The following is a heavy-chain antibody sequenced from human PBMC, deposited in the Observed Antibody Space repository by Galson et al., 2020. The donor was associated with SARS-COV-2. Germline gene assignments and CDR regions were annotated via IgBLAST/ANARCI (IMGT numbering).Heavy chain of an antibody. CDR1: GYTLTELS. Sequence: ASVTVSCKVSGYTLTELSMHWVRQTPGKGLEWMGGFDPEDGETIYAQKFQGRVTMTEDTSTDTAYMELSSLRSEDTAVYYCAVALAVAGTGYYYYGMNVWGQGTTVTVSS. CDR2: FDPEDGET. D-gene: IGHD6-19*01. V-gene: IGHV1-24*01. J-gene: IGHJ6*02. CDR3: AVALAVAGTGYYYYGMNV.